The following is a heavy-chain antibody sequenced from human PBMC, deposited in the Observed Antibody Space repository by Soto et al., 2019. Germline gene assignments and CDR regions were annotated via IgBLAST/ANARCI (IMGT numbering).Heavy chain of an antibody. D-gene: IGHD6-13*01. CDR1: GGTFSSYA. CDR3: ARIAAAGTWSYYYYGMDV. J-gene: IGHJ6*02. Sequence: QVQLVQSGAEVKKRGSSVKVSCKASGGTFSSYAISWVRQAPGQGLEWMGGIIPIFGTANYAQKFQGRVTITADESTSTAYMELSSLRSEDTAVYYCARIAAAGTWSYYYYGMDVWGQGTTVTVSS. CDR2: IIPIFGTA. V-gene: IGHV1-69*12.